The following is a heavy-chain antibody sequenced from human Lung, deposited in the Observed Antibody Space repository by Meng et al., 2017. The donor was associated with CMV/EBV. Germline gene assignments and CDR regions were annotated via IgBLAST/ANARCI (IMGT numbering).Heavy chain of an antibody. CDR2: IFYSGST. J-gene: IGHJ4*02. Sequence: LSCTVLGGPTISSSYYGGWIRQPPGKGLECIGNIFYSGSTYYSPSLKSRVTISVDTSKNQFSLKLSSVTAADTAVYYCARILGVYCSSTSCFGWYFDYWGQGXLVTVSS. D-gene: IGHD2-2*01. V-gene: IGHV4-39*07. CDR1: GGPTISSSYY. CDR3: ARILGVYCSSTSCFGWYFDY.